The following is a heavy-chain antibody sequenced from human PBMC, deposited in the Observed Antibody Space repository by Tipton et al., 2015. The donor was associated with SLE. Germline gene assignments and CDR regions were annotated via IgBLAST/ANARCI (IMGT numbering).Heavy chain of an antibody. CDR1: GASIRDYY. J-gene: IGHJ6*02. V-gene: IGHV4-59*01. CDR2: IDYDGRP. D-gene: IGHD3-3*01. CDR3: EREWSGANYYYGVDA. Sequence: TLSLTCTVSGASIRDYYWTWIRQPPGKGLDWIGYIDYDGRPNYNPSLKSRVTISVDTSNNQFSLKLSSVTVADTAVYYCEREWSGANYYYGVDAWGQGTTVTASS.